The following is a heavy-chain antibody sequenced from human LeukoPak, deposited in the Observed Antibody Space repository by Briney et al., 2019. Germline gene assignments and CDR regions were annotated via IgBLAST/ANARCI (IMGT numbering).Heavy chain of an antibody. Sequence: SETLSLTCTVSGSISSYYWSWIRQPPGKGLEWIGYIYTSGSTNYNPPLKSRVTMSVDTSKNQFSLKLSSVTAADTAVYYCARFTYGSGDAYYIWGQGTMVTVSS. CDR2: IYTSGST. D-gene: IGHD3-10*01. J-gene: IGHJ3*02. CDR1: GSISSYY. CDR3: ARFTYGSGDAYYI. V-gene: IGHV4-4*09.